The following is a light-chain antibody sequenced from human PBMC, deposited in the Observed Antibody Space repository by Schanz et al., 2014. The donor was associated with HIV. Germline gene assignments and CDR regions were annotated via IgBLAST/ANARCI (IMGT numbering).Light chain of an antibody. CDR2: SDN. V-gene: IGLV1-44*01. CDR3: ATWDDSLNGVV. CDR1: SSNIGSNT. Sequence: QPVLTQPPSASGTPGQRVTISCSGSSSNIGSNTVNWYQHLPGSAPQLLIYSDNQRPSRVPDRFFGSKSGTSASLAISGLRSDDEAHYYCATWDDSLNGVVFGGGTKLTVL. J-gene: IGLJ2*01.